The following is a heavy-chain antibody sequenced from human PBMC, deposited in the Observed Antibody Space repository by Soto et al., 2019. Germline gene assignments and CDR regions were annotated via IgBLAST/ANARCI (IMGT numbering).Heavy chain of an antibody. V-gene: IGHV1-18*01. J-gene: IGHJ6*02. Sequence: ASVKVSCKGAGYTYTSYGISWVRQAPGQGLEWMGWISAYNGNTNYAQKLQGRVTMTTDTSTSTAYMELRSLRSDDTAVYYCARGGGSSSSWPYYYYGMDVWGQGTTVTVSS. D-gene: IGHD6-13*01. CDR3: ARGGGSSSSWPYYYYGMDV. CDR1: GYTYTSYG. CDR2: ISAYNGNT.